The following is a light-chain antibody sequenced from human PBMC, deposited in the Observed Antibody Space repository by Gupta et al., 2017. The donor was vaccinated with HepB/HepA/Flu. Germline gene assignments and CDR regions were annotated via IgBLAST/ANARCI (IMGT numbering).Light chain of an antibody. CDR2: DTS. V-gene: IGKV3-11*01. J-gene: IGKJ4*02. Sequence: EIVLTQSPATLSLYPGERATLSCRASQSVSNYLGWYHQKPGQAPRLLIYDTSNRATGIPARFSGSGSGTNFTLTISSLGPEDFAVYYCQHRRNWPLTFGGGTKVEIK. CDR1: QSVSNY. CDR3: QHRRNWPLT.